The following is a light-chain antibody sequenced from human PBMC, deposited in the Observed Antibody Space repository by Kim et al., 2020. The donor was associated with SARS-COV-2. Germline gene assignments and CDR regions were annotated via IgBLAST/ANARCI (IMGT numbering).Light chain of an antibody. V-gene: IGLV3-1*01. Sequence: VSPVQTATISCSGDKLGDKSACWYQQKPCQSPVVVIYQDTKRSSGIPERFSGSNSGNTATLTIRGTQALDEADYYCQAWDSSTVVFGGGTQLTVL. CDR3: QAWDSSTVV. J-gene: IGLJ2*01. CDR1: KLGDKS. CDR2: QDT.